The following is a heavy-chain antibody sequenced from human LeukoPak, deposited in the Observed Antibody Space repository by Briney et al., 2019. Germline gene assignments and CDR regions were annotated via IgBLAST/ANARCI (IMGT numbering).Heavy chain of an antibody. Sequence: ASVKVSCKASEYTFTGYYMHWVRQAPGRGLEWMGWINPNSGGTNYAQKFQGRVTMTRDTSISTAYMELSRLRSDDTAVYYCAMVRGVINWFDPWGQGTLVTVSS. CDR3: AMVRGVINWFDP. D-gene: IGHD3-10*01. V-gene: IGHV1-2*02. CDR2: INPNSGGT. J-gene: IGHJ5*02. CDR1: EYTFTGYY.